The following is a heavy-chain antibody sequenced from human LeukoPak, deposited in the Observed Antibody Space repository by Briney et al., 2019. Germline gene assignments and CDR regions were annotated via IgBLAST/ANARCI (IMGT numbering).Heavy chain of an antibody. CDR1: GYTFTGYY. D-gene: IGHD5-12*01. J-gene: IGHJ4*02. V-gene: IGHV1-18*04. Sequence: ASVKVSCKASGYTFTGYYMHWVRQAPGQGLEWMGWISAYNGNTNYAQKLQGRVTMTTDTSTSTAYMELSSLRSEDTAVYYCARGGRGYSGYEELGDYWGQGTLVTVSS. CDR2: ISAYNGNT. CDR3: ARGGRGYSGYEELGDY.